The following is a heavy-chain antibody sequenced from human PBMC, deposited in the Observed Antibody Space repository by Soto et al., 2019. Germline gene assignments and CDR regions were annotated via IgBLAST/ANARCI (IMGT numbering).Heavy chain of an antibody. CDR3: ARDPSRGSEWARYLDL. Sequence: PGGSLRLSCAASGSTFSSYAMHWVRQAPGKGLEWVAVIWYDGSNEDYADSVKGRFTISRDNSKNTLFLLMNSLRVEDTAVYYCARDPSRGSEWARYLDLWGRGTLVTV. J-gene: IGHJ2*01. V-gene: IGHV3-33*01. CDR1: GSTFSSYA. CDR2: IWYDGSNE. D-gene: IGHD1-26*01.